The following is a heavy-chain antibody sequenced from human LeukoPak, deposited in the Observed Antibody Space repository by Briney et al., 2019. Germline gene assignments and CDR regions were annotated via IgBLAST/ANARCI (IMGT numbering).Heavy chain of an antibody. V-gene: IGHV3-23*01. CDR1: GFAFSSQA. Sequence: GGSLRLSCAASGFAFSSQAMGWVRQAPGKGLEWVSVISDSGDTTYYADSVKGRFPISRDNSKNTLYLQLNSLRAEDTAIYYCAKDARRSDGWYFFDHWGQGALVTVSS. D-gene: IGHD6-19*01. J-gene: IGHJ4*02. CDR3: AKDARRSDGWYFFDH. CDR2: ISDSGDTT.